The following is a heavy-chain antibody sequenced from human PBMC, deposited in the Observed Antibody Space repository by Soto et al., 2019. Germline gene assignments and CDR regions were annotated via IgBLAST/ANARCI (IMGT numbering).Heavy chain of an antibody. D-gene: IGHD6-19*01. Sequence: QVQLVESGGGVVQPGRSPRLSCAASGFTFSSYGMHWFRQAPGKGLEWVAVISYDGSNKYYADSVKGRFTISRDNSKNTLYLQMNSLRAEDTAVYYCAKDNSGIAVDGLDYWGQGTLVTVSS. J-gene: IGHJ4*02. CDR2: ISYDGSNK. CDR1: GFTFSSYG. CDR3: AKDNSGIAVDGLDY. V-gene: IGHV3-30*18.